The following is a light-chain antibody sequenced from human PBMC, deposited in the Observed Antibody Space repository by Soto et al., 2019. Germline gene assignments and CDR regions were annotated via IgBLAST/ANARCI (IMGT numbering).Light chain of an antibody. Sequence: DIVMTQSPDSLAVSLGERATIDCKSSQSVLYNSDNKNYLAWYQQKPGQSPKLLIYWASTRESGVPERFSGSGSATDITLTISSLQAEDVAVYYCQQYYHSPVTFGGGTKVEIK. J-gene: IGKJ4*01. V-gene: IGKV4-1*01. CDR2: WAS. CDR3: QQYYHSPVT. CDR1: QSVLYNSDNKNY.